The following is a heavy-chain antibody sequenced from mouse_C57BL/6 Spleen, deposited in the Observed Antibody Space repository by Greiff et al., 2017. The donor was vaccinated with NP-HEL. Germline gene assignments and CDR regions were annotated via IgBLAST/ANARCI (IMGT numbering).Heavy chain of an antibody. V-gene: IGHV1-69*01. Sequence: VQLQQPGAELVMPGASVKLSCKASGYTFTSYWMHWVKQRPGQGLEWIGEIDPSDSYTNYNQKFKGKSTLTVDKSSSTAYMQLSSLTSEDSAVYYCAVSTMITPAWFAYWGQGTLVTVSA. D-gene: IGHD2-4*01. CDR1: GYTFTSYW. J-gene: IGHJ3*01. CDR2: IDPSDSYT. CDR3: AVSTMITPAWFAY.